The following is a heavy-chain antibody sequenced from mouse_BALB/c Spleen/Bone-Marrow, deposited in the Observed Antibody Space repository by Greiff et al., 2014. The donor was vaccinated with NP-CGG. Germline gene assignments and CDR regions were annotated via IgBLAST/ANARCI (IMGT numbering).Heavy chain of an antibody. D-gene: IGHD1-1*01. V-gene: IGHV1-4*01. Sequence: VKLVEFGAEMAKPGASGKMSCKASGSTFGSYGLHWVKERPGQGREWVGNISTPTGYTEYSQKFKDKATLTADKSSSTADMQLSSLTSEDSAVYYCARYGNFLAMDYWGQGTSLTVPS. CDR2: ISTPTGYT. CDR1: GSTFGSYG. CDR3: ARYGNFLAMDY. J-gene: IGHJ4*01.